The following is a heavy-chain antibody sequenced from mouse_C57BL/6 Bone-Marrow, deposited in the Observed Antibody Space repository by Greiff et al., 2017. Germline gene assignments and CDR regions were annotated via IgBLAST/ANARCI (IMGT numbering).Heavy chain of an antibody. Sequence: QVQLQQSGAELARPGASVKLSCKASGYTFTSYGISWVKQRTGQGLEWIGEIYPRSGNTYYNEKFKGKATLSADKSSSTAYMELRSLESEDSAVYFCTQDYGGTWFASWGTGTLVTVSA. CDR3: TQDYGGTWFAS. V-gene: IGHV1-81*01. D-gene: IGHD2-4*01. CDR1: GYTFTSYG. CDR2: IYPRSGNT. J-gene: IGHJ3*01.